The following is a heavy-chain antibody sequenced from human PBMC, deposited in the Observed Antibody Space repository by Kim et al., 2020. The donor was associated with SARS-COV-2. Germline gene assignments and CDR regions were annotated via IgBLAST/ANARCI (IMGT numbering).Heavy chain of an antibody. CDR3: ARDGRNSDWYSPFDY. J-gene: IGHJ4*02. Sequence: GGSLRLSCAASGFTFSIYSMNWVRQAPGKGLEWVSAIGGGSTYVYYADSVKGRFTISRDNAKDSLYLQMDSLRAEDTAIYFCARDGRNSDWYSPFDYWGQGTLVTVSS. CDR2: IGGGSTYV. D-gene: IGHD6-19*01. V-gene: IGHV3-21*01. CDR1: GFTFSIYS.